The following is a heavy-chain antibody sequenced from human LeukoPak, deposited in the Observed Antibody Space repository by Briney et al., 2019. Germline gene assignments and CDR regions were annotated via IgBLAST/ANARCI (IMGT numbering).Heavy chain of an antibody. J-gene: IGHJ6*04. CDR3: ARLVVLDV. V-gene: IGHV4-34*01. Sequence: SETLSLTCAVYGGSFSGYYWSWIRRPPGKGLEWIGEINHSGSTNYNPSLKSRVTISVDTSKNQFSLKLSSVTAADTAVYYCARLVVLDVWGKGTTVTVSS. CDR2: INHSGST. CDR1: GGSFSGYY.